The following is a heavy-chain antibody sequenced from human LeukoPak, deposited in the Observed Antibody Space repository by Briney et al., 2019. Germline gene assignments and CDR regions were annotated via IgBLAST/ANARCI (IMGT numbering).Heavy chain of an antibody. D-gene: IGHD4-17*01. CDR2: IYYSGST. CDR1: GGSISSYY. CDR3: ARFYGDYPFYYYYYYGMDV. V-gene: IGHV4-59*01. Sequence: PSETLSLTCTVSGGSISSYYWSWIRQPPGKGLEWIGYIYYSGSTNYNPSLKSRVTISVDTSKNQFSLKLSSVTAADTAVYYCARFYGDYPFYYYYYYGMDVWGQGTTATVSS. J-gene: IGHJ6*02.